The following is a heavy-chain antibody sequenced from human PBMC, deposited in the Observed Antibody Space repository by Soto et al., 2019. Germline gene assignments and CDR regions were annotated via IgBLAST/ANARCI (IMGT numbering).Heavy chain of an antibody. CDR2: IWYDGSNK. CDR1: GFTFSSYC. D-gene: IGHD1-20*01. CDR3: ARDSGITGTRDAFDI. J-gene: IGHJ3*02. Sequence: AGGSLRLSCAASGFTFSSYCLHWVRQAPGKGLEWVAVIWYDGSNKYYADSVKGRFTISRDNSKNTLYLQMNSLRAEDTAVYYCARDSGITGTRDAFDIWGQGTMVTVS. V-gene: IGHV3-33*01.